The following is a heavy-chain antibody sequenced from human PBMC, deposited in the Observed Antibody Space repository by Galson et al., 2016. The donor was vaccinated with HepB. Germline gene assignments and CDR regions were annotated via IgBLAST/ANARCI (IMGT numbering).Heavy chain of an antibody. CDR1: GFTLSNYG. Sequence: SLRLSCAASGFTLSNYGIHWVRQVSGKGLEWVAVMAFDGSDKYYTDSFRGRFTISRDNSNNTLYLQMNSLRAEDTAVYYCAKDRTPGTIATTASRSGMDVWGQGATVSVSS. V-gene: IGHV3-30*18. J-gene: IGHJ6*02. CDR2: MAFDGSDK. CDR3: AKDRTPGTIATTASRSGMDV. D-gene: IGHD1-1*01.